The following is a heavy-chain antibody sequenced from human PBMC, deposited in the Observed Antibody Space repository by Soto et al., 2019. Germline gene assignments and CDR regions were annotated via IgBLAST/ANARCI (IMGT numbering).Heavy chain of an antibody. CDR2: ISGGGGST. V-gene: IGHV3-23*01. CDR3: AKQSASDVYFDY. J-gene: IGHJ4*02. Sequence: PGGSLRLSCAASGFTFGSYAMSWVRQAPGKGLEWVSGISGGGGSTWYGDSVKGRFTISRETSKNTLFLQMNSPRAEDTAVYYCAKQSASDVYFDYWGRGTLVTVSS. CDR1: GFTFGSYA.